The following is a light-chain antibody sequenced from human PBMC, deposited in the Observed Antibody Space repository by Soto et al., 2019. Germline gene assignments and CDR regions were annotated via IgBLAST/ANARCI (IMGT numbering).Light chain of an antibody. J-gene: IGKJ4*01. CDR1: QSVFYTSNNKNY. CDR3: QQYNNWPALT. CDR2: WAS. Sequence: DIVMTQSPDSLAVSLGEGATINCRSSQSVFYTSNNKNYLAWYQQRPGQPPKLLLYWASNRESGVPDRFSGSGSGTDFTLTISSLQSEDFAVYYCQQYNNWPALTFGGGTKVEIK. V-gene: IGKV4-1*01.